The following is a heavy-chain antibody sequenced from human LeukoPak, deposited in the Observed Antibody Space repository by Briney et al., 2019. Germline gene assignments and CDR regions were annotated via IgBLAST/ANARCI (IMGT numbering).Heavy chain of an antibody. J-gene: IGHJ5*02. CDR3: ARGPNWNDNDWFDP. V-gene: IGHV1-3*01. CDR2: INAGNGNT. CDR1: GYTFTNYA. D-gene: IGHD1-1*01. Sequence: ASVKVSCKASGYTFTNYAIQWVRQAPGQWLEWMGWINAGNGNTKYSQKFQGRVTITRDTSAITAYTELSSLRSEDTAVYYCARGPNWNDNDWFDPWGQGTLVTVSS.